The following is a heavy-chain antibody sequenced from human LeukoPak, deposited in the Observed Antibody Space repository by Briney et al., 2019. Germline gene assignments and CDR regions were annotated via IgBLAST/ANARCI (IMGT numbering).Heavy chain of an antibody. CDR1: GYTFTSYD. D-gene: IGHD1-26*01. V-gene: IGHV1-8*01. J-gene: IGHJ4*02. CDR2: MNPNSGNT. Sequence: ASVTVSCTASGYTFTSYDINWVRQATGQGLEWMGWMNPNSGNTGYAQKFQGRVTMTRNTSISTAYMELSSLRSEDTAVYYCARGVLSGSYYVFDYWGQGTLVTVSS. CDR3: ARGVLSGSYYVFDY.